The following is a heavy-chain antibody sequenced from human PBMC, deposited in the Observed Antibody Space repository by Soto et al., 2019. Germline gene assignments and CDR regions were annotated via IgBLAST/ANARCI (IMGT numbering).Heavy chain of an antibody. J-gene: IGHJ4*02. CDR1: GYTFTSYA. CDR2: INAGNGNT. CDR3: ARAAAVPADFDY. Sequence: QVQLVQSGAEERKPGASVKVSCKASGYTFTSYAIPWVRQAPGQGIEWMGWINAGNGNTKYSQKFQGRVTITRDTVASTAYLERLSLRSEDTAVYYCARAAAVPADFDYWGQGTLVTVSS. D-gene: IGHD6-19*01. V-gene: IGHV1-3*05.